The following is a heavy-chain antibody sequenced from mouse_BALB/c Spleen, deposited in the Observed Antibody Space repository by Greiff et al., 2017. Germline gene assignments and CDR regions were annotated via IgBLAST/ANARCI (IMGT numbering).Heavy chain of an antibody. V-gene: IGHV1-69*02. CDR2: IDPSDSYT. CDR3: ASLRNYAMDY. CDR1: GYTFTSYW. Sequence: VQLQQSGAGLVKPGASVKLSCKASGYTFTSYWMHWVKQRPGQGLEWIGEIDPSDSYTNYNQKFKGKATLTVDKSSSTAYMQLSSLTSEDSAVYYCASLRNYAMDYWGQGTSVTVSS. J-gene: IGHJ4*01. D-gene: IGHD1-1*01.